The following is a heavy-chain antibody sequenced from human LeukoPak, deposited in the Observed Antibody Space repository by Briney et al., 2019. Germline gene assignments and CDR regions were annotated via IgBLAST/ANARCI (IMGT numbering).Heavy chain of an antibody. CDR3: AREARGDHAFDI. CDR2: IKQDGSEK. Sequence: GGSLRLSCAASGFTFSNYWMTWVRQAPGKGLEWVANIKQDGSEKYYVDSVKGRFTISRDNAKNSLYLQMNSLRAEDTAVYYCAREARGDHAFDIWGQGTMVTVSS. J-gene: IGHJ3*02. D-gene: IGHD3-10*01. V-gene: IGHV3-7*01. CDR1: GFTFSNYW.